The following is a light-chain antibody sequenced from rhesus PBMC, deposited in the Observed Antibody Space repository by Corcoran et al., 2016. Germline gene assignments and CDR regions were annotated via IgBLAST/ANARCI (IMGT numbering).Light chain of an antibody. V-gene: IGKV1-94*01. CDR2: AAS. Sequence: DIQMTQSPSSLSASVGDRVTVTCRASQGINKELSWYQQKPGKAPTLLIDAASSLQTGVSSRFSGSGSGTYYTLTISSRQPEDVATYYGLQDYTTPWTFGQWTKVEIK. J-gene: IGKJ1*01. CDR1: QGINKE. CDR3: LQDYTTPWT.